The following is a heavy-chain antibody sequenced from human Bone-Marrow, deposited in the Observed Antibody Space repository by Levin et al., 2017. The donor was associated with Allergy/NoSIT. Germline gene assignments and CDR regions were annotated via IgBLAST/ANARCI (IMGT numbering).Heavy chain of an antibody. J-gene: IGHJ5*01. CDR1: GGSIGTFY. D-gene: IGHD6-13*01. Sequence: PSETLSLTCTVSGGSIGTFYWSWIRQPAGKGLEWIGRFSTSASTYYNPSLKSRVTMSVDTSNEFSLKLSSVSAADTAVYYCARDRERSGWYAGFDSWGRGTLVTVSS. V-gene: IGHV4-4*07. CDR2: FSTSAST. CDR3: ARDRERSGWYAGFDS.